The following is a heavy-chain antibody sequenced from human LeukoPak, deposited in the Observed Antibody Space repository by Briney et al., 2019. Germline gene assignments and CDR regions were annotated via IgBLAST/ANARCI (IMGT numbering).Heavy chain of an antibody. CDR1: GFTISNNY. Sequence: GGSLRLSCAASGFTISNNYIRWLRQAPGKGLEWVSHIYSGGFTQFAGSVRGRFTMSRDSSKNTLYLQMNSLTAEATAVYYCGRDVGVWGQGPLVTV. J-gene: IGHJ4*02. V-gene: IGHV3-66*01. CDR2: IYSGGFT. CDR3: GRDVGV. D-gene: IGHD3-10*01.